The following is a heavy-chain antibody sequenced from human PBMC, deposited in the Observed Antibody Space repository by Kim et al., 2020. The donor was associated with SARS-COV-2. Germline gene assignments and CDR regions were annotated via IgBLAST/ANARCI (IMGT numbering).Heavy chain of an antibody. CDR2: ISYTGRT. Sequence: SETLSLTCSVSGGSLRSSAYYWGWIRQPPGKGLEWIGSISYTGRTYYNSSLRSRITTSVDTSKNQFSLKLSSVTAADTAVYYCVRLWDGERPPDYWGQGTLVTVSP. CDR1: GGSLRSSAYY. J-gene: IGHJ4*02. D-gene: IGHD3-10*01. CDR3: VRLWDGERPPDY. V-gene: IGHV4-39*01.